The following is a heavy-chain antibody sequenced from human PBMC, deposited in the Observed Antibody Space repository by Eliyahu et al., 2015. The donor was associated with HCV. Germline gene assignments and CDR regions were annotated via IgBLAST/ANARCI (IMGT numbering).Heavy chain of an antibody. CDR2: IIPIFGTA. D-gene: IGHD4-11*01. CDR1: GGTFSSYA. CDR3: ARARDYKSRAVEYYFDY. Sequence: QVQLVQSGAEVKKPGSSVKVSCKASGGTFSSYAISXVRQAPGQGLEWXGGIIPIFGTANYAQKFQGRVTITADESTSTAYMELSSLRSEDTAVYYCARARDYKSRAVEYYFDYWGQGTLVTVSS. J-gene: IGHJ4*02. V-gene: IGHV1-69*01.